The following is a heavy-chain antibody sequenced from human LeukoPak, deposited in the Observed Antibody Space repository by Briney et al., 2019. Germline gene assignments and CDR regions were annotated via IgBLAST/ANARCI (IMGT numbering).Heavy chain of an antibody. CDR1: ELTFSGYW. V-gene: IGHV3-7*01. CDR3: ARDGHSSGSFDY. D-gene: IGHD3-10*01. CDR2: IRQDGGQT. J-gene: IGHJ4*02. Sequence: GGSLRLSCAASELTFSGYWMNWVRQAPGKGLQWVGNIRQDGGQTHYSDSVKGRFTISRDNAKRSLYLQMNSLRPEDTAVYYCARDGHSSGSFDYWGQGTLVTVSS.